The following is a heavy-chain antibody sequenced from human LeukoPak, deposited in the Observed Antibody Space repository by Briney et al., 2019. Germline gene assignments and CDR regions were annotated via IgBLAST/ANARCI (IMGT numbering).Heavy chain of an antibody. Sequence: GESLKISCEASGYNFANYWIAWVRQMPGKGLEWMGIIYPGDCDTRYSPSFQGQGIISADRTISTAYLQLSSLKASDTAVYYCARPYDSKSMGFDYWGQGTLVTVSS. D-gene: IGHD3-22*01. CDR1: GYNFANYW. V-gene: IGHV5-51*01. CDR2: IYPGDCDT. CDR3: ARPYDSKSMGFDY. J-gene: IGHJ4*02.